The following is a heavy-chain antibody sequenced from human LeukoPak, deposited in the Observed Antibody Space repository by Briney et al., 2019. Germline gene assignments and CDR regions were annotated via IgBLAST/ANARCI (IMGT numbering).Heavy chain of an antibody. Sequence: ASVKVSCKASGYTFTSYGISWVRQAPGQGLEWMGWISAYNGNTNYAQKLQGRVTMITDTSTSTAYMELRSLRSDDTAVYYCARDTVAVAGTPNFDYWGQGTLVTVSS. V-gene: IGHV1-18*01. CDR3: ARDTVAVAGTPNFDY. J-gene: IGHJ4*02. CDR2: ISAYNGNT. CDR1: GYTFTSYG. D-gene: IGHD6-19*01.